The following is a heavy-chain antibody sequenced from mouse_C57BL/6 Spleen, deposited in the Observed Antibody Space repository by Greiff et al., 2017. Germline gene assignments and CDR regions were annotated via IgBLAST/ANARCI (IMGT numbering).Heavy chain of an antibody. J-gene: IGHJ4*01. V-gene: IGHV1-50*01. Sequence: QVQLQQPGAELVKPGASVKLSCKASGYTFTSYWMQWVKQRPGQGLEWIGEIDPSDSYTNYNQKFKGKATLTVDTSSSTAYMQLSSLTSEDSAVYYCASPTVHYAMDYWGQGTSVTVSS. D-gene: IGHD1-1*01. CDR3: ASPTVHYAMDY. CDR2: IDPSDSYT. CDR1: GYTFTSYW.